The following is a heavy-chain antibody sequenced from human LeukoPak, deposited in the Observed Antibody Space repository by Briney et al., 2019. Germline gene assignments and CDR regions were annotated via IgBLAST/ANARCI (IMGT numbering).Heavy chain of an antibody. V-gene: IGHV5-51*01. CDR3: ARFALSSSLDY. CDR1: GYRLTNNW. J-gene: IGHJ4*02. D-gene: IGHD6-13*01. Sequence: GESLKISCKVSGYRLTNNWIGWVRQVPGKGQEWMGIIYPGYSDTRYSPSFQGQVTFSVDTSTSTVYLQWSSLKASDTAIYYCARFALSSSLDYWGQGTLVTVSP. CDR2: IYPGYSDT.